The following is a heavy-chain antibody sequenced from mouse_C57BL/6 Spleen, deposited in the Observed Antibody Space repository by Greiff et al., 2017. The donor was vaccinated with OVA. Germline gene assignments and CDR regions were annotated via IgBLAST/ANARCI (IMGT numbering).Heavy chain of an antibody. V-gene: IGHV1-22*01. J-gene: IGHJ2*01. Sequence: VQLKQSGPELVQPGASVKLSCKASGYTFTDYNMPWVKQSHGKSLEWIGYINPNNGGTSYNQKFKGKATLTVNKSSSTAYMELRSLTSEDSAVYDCARSTMVTTWGWWGQGTTLTVSS. CDR3: ARSTMVTTWGW. CDR2: INPNNGGT. D-gene: IGHD2-2*01. CDR1: GYTFTDYN.